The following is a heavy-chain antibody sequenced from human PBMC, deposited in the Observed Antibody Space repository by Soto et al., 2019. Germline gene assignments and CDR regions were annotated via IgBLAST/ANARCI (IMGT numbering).Heavy chain of an antibody. CDR1: GYTFTSYY. J-gene: IGHJ4*02. CDR3: ATVSAAQRVIDY. CDR2: INPSGGST. V-gene: IGHV1-46*01. Sequence: GASVKVSCKASGYTFTSYYMHWVRQAPGQGLEWMGIINPSGGSTSYAQKFQGRVTMTRDTSTSTVYMELSSLRSEDTAVYYCATVSAAQRVIDYWGQGTLVTVSS. D-gene: IGHD2-15*01.